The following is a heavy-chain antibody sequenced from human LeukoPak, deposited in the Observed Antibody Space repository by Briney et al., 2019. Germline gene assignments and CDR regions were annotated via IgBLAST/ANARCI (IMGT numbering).Heavy chain of an antibody. Sequence: GGSLRLSCAASGFPFSSYGMHWVRQAPGKGLEWVAFIRYDGSNQYYADSVKGRFTISRDNSKNTLYLQMNSLRAEDTAMYYCAKALSGYKPPNYYYYMDVWGKGTTVTVSS. J-gene: IGHJ6*03. CDR1: GFPFSSYG. CDR2: IRYDGSNQ. CDR3: AKALSGYKPPNYYYYMDV. D-gene: IGHD3-3*01. V-gene: IGHV3-30*02.